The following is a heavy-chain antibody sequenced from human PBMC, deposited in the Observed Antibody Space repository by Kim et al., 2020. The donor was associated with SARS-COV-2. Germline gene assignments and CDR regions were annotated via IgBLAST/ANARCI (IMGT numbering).Heavy chain of an antibody. CDR3: AKEVPYGSGSYYNVGYFDY. D-gene: IGHD3-10*01. J-gene: IGHJ4*02. V-gene: IGHV3-33*06. Sequence: GRFTISRDNSKNTLYLQMNSLRAEDTAVYYCAKEVPYGSGSYYNVGYFDYWGQGTLVTVSS.